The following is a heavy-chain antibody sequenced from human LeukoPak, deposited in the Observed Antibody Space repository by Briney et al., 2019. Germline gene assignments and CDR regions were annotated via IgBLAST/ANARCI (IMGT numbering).Heavy chain of an antibody. Sequence: GGSLRLSCAASGFSVSSYYMSWVRQVPGKGLEWVSVNNGGGTTYYADSVKGRFTISRDNSKNTLYFQMNSLRAEDTAVYYCARVALYALDIWGQGTMVTVSS. CDR1: GFSVSSYY. D-gene: IGHD3-16*01. CDR3: ARVALYALDI. CDR2: NNGGGTT. V-gene: IGHV3-53*01. J-gene: IGHJ3*02.